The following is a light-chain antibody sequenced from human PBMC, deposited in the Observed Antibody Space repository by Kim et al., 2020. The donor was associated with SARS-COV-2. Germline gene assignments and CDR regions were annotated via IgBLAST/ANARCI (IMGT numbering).Light chain of an antibody. J-gene: IGKJ3*01. Sequence: ASVGDRVTITCRASQSISSYLNWYQQKPGKAPKLLIYAASSLQSGVPSRFSGSGSGTDFTLTISSLQPEEFATYYCQRSYSTPRTFGPGAKVDIK. CDR2: AAS. V-gene: IGKV1-39*01. CDR1: QSISSY. CDR3: QRSYSTPRT.